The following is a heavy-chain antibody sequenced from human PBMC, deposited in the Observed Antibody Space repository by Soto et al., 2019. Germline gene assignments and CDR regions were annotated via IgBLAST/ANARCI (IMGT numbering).Heavy chain of an antibody. D-gene: IGHD4-4*01. CDR2: IIPIFGTA. CDR1: GGTFSSYA. V-gene: IGHV1-69*13. Sequence: SVKVSCKASGGTFSSYAISWVRQAPGQGLEWMGGIIPIFGTANYAQKFQGRVTITADESTSTAYMVLSSLRSEDTAVYYCARGTKTGDTVTTLYYYYYGMDVWGQGTTVTVSS. CDR3: ARGTKTGDTVTTLYYYYYGMDV. J-gene: IGHJ6*02.